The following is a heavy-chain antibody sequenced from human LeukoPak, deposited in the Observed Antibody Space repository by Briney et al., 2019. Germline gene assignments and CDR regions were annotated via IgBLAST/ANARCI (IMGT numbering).Heavy chain of an antibody. CDR1: RFTVSSNY. D-gene: IGHD1-26*01. CDR3: ARELREHGVFDI. J-gene: IGHJ3*02. Sequence: PGGSLRLSCAASRFTVSSNYMSWVRQAPGKGLEWVSEIYSDGSTYYAASVKGRFSISRDNSKNTVYLQMSSLRAEDTAIYYCARELREHGVFDIWGQGTMVTVSS. V-gene: IGHV3-53*01. CDR2: IYSDGST.